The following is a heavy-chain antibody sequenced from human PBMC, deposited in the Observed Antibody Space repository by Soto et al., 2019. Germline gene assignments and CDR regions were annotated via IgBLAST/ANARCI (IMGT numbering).Heavy chain of an antibody. CDR1: GFIFSDYY. J-gene: IGHJ2*01. D-gene: IGHD3-3*02. CDR2: ISNSGSPI. V-gene: IGHV3-11*01. CDR3: ARHFVPTGGRYFDL. Sequence: GGSLRLSCAASGFIFSDYYMSWIREAPGKGLEWISYISNSGSPIDYADSVKGRFTISRDNAKKSLYLQMDSLRAEDTAVYYCARHFVPTGGRYFDLWGRGTLVTVSS.